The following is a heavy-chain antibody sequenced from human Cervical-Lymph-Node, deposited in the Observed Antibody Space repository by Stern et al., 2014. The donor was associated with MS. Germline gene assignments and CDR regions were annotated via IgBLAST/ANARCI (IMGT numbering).Heavy chain of an antibody. CDR3: ARKHNWNFYYYYGMDV. CDR2: INPNSGGT. Sequence: VQLVESGAEVKKPGASVNVSCKASGYTFSDYYIHWGRQAPGQGLEWMGWINPNSGGTNYAQKFQGRVAMTRDTSISTAYMELSSLRSDDAAVYYCARKHNWNFYYYYGMDVWGQGTTVTVSS. V-gene: IGHV1-2*02. CDR1: GYTFSDYY. J-gene: IGHJ6*02. D-gene: IGHD1-7*01.